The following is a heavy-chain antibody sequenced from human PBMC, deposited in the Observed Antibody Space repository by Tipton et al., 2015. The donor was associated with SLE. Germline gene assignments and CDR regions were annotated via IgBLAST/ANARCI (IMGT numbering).Heavy chain of an antibody. CDR2: IYYSGST. J-gene: IGHJ5*01. V-gene: IGHV4-59*08. CDR1: GGAISSYY. Sequence: TLSLTCTVSGGAISSYYWSWIRQPPGKGLEWIGYIYYSGSTNYNLSLKSRVPISLDTSKNQISLRLTSVTAADTAVYYCARGPSSSETYYTWFDSWGQGTLVTVSS. CDR3: ARGPSSSETYYTWFDS. D-gene: IGHD1-26*01.